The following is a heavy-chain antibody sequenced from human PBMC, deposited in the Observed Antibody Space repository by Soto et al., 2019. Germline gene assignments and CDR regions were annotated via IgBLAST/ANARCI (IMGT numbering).Heavy chain of an antibody. CDR2: ISAYNGNT. CDR3: ARWEIAARTSDY. V-gene: IGHV1-18*01. Sequence: ASVKVSCKASGYTFTSYGIIWVRQAPGQGLEWMGWISAYNGNTNYAQKLQGRVTMTTDTSTSTAYMELRSLRSDDTAVYYCARWEIAARTSDYWGQGTLVTVSS. CDR1: GYTFTSYG. J-gene: IGHJ4*02. D-gene: IGHD6-6*01.